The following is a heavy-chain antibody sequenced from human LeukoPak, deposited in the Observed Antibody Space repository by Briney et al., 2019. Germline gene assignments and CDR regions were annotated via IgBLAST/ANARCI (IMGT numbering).Heavy chain of an antibody. Sequence: SETLSLTCAVSGGSISSGGYSWSWIRQPPGKGLEWIGYIYHSGSTYYNPSLKSRVTKSVDRSKNQFSLKLSSVTAADTAVYYCARVDRVRAFDYWGQGTLVTVSS. CDR1: GGSISSGGYS. CDR2: IYHSGST. CDR3: ARVDRVRAFDY. J-gene: IGHJ4*02. V-gene: IGHV4-30-2*01.